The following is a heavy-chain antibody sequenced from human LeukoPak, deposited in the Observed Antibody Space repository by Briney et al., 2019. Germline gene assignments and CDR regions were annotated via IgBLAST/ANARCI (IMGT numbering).Heavy chain of an antibody. V-gene: IGHV4-34*01. CDR2: INHSGST. CDR3: ARGFTMVRGAYGY. Sequence: SETLSLTCAVYGGSFSGYYWSWIRQPPGKGLEWIGEINHSGSTNYNPSLKSRVTISVDTFKNQFSLKLSSVTAADTAVYYCARGFTMVRGAYGYWGQGTLVTVSS. D-gene: IGHD3-10*01. J-gene: IGHJ4*02. CDR1: GGSFSGYY.